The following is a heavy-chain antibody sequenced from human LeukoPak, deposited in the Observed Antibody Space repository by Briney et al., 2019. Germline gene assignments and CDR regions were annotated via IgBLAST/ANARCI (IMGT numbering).Heavy chain of an antibody. CDR3: ARDRYYYDSSGYSNYYYYYGMDV. CDR2: ISYDGSNK. Sequence: PGGPLRLSCAASGFTFSSYAMHWVRQAPGKGLEWVAVISYDGSNKYYADSVKGRFTISRDNSKNTLYLQMNSLRAEDTAVYYCARDRYYYDSSGYSNYYYYYGMDVWGQGTTVTVSS. V-gene: IGHV3-30-3*01. D-gene: IGHD3-22*01. J-gene: IGHJ6*02. CDR1: GFTFSSYA.